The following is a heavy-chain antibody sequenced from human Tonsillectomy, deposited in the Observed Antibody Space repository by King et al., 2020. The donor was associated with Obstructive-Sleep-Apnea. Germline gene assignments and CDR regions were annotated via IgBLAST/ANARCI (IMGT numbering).Heavy chain of an antibody. CDR2: IFYTGST. V-gene: IGHV4-39*07. CDR1: GGSISSSSYY. J-gene: IGHJ3*02. D-gene: IGHD5-18*01. CDR3: ASVRYSYGYLSAFDI. Sequence: QLQESGPGLVKPSETLSLTCTVSGGSISSSSYYWGWIRQPPGKGLEWIESIFYTGSTYYNPSLKFRVTISVDTSKNQFSLKLSSVTAADTAVYYCASVRYSYGYLSAFDIWGQGTMVTVSS.